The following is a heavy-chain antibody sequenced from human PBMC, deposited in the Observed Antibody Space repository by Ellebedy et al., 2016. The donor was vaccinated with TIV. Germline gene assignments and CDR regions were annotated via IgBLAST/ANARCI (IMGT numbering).Heavy chain of an antibody. J-gene: IGHJ6*02. CDR1: GFTFDSYA. D-gene: IGHD3-9*01. Sequence: PGGSLRLSCAASGFTFDSYAMSWVRQAPGKGLEWVSRISGWGGDIFYADSVKGRFTISRDNSKNTLFLQMNGLRAEDTAVYYCAKDHGPATGTQYAYFYGGDVWGQGSTVTVSS. CDR2: ISGWGGDI. V-gene: IGHV3-23*01. CDR3: AKDHGPATGTQYAYFYGGDV.